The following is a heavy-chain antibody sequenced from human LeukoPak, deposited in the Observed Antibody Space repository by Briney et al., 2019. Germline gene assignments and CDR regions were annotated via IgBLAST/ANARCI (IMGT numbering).Heavy chain of an antibody. J-gene: IGHJ6*02. CDR1: GFTFSSYS. CDR3: ARGHCSSTSCYSLFSYYYYGMDV. CDR2: ISSSSSTI. D-gene: IGHD2-2*02. V-gene: IGHV3-48*01. Sequence: GGSLRLSCAASGFTFSSYSMNWVRQAPGKGLEWVSYISSSSSTIYYADSVKGRFTISGDNAKNSLYLQMNSLRAEDTAVYYCARGHCSSTSCYSLFSYYYYGMDVWGQGTTVTVSS.